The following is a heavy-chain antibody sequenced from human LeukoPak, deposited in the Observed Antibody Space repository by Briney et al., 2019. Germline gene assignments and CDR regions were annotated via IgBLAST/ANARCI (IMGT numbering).Heavy chain of an antibody. V-gene: IGHV3-7*01. Sequence: GGSLRLSCAASGFTFSSYWMSWVRQAPGKGLEWVANIKQDGSEKYYVDSVKGRFTISRDNAKNSLYLQMNSLRAEDTAVYYCARELTAYYDYVWGSYRPQAFDYWGQGTLVTVSS. D-gene: IGHD3-16*02. CDR2: IKQDGSEK. CDR1: GFTFSSYW. J-gene: IGHJ4*02. CDR3: ARELTAYYDYVWGSYRPQAFDY.